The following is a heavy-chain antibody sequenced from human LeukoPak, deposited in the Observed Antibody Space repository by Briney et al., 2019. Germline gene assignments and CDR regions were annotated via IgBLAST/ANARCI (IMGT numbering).Heavy chain of an antibody. D-gene: IGHD5-18*01. Sequence: GGSLRLSCAASGFTFSSYAMSWVRQAPGKGLEWGSAISGSGASTYYADSVNGRFTISRDNSKTTLYLQMNSLRAEDTAVYYCAKALGYRRYYFDYWGQGTLVTVSS. CDR3: AKALGYRRYYFDY. V-gene: IGHV3-23*01. CDR1: GFTFSSYA. CDR2: ISGSGAST. J-gene: IGHJ4*02.